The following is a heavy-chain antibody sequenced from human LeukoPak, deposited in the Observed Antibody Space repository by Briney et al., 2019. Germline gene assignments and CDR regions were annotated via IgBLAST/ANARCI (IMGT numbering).Heavy chain of an antibody. J-gene: IGHJ4*02. D-gene: IGHD4-23*01. CDR3: AREPGGLTEKNGVIDY. CDR1: GGSISSGDYY. CDR2: IYYSGST. Sequence: SQTLSLTCTVSGGSISSGDYYWSWIRQPPGKGLEWIGYIYYSGSTYYNPSLKSRVTISVDTSKNQFSLKLSSVTAADTAVYYCAREPGGLTEKNGVIDYWSQGTLVTVSS. V-gene: IGHV4-30-4*01.